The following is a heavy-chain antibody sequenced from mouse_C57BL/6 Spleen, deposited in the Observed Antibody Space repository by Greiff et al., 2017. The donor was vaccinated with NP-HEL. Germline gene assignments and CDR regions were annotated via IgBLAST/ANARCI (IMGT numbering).Heavy chain of an antibody. CDR1: GYTFTEYT. CDR2: FYPGSGSI. V-gene: IGHV1-62-2*01. J-gene: IGHJ1*03. CDR3: ARHEGAGTYWYFDV. Sequence: QVQLKESGAELVKPGASVKLSCKASGYTFTEYTIHWVKQRSGQGLEWIGWFYPGSGSIKYNEKLKDKATLTADKSYSTVYMGLSRLTSEDSAVYVCARHEGAGTYWYFDVWGTGTTVTVSS. D-gene: IGHD4-1*01.